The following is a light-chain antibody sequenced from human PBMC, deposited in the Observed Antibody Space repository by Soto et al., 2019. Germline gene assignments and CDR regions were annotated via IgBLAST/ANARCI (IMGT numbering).Light chain of an antibody. Sequence: QSALTQPASVSGSPGQSITISCTGTSGDIGGYNYVTWYQQHPGKAPKLMIYDVSVRPSGVSIRFSGSKSGNTASLSISGLQAEDEADYYCSSWKNTNTLLFGGGTKLTVL. V-gene: IGLV2-14*03. CDR1: SGDIGGYNY. CDR3: SSWKNTNTLL. CDR2: DVS. J-gene: IGLJ2*01.